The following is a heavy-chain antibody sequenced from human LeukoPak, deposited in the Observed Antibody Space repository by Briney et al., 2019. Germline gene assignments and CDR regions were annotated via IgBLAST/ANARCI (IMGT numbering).Heavy chain of an antibody. J-gene: IGHJ4*02. CDR1: GDTFSSYA. V-gene: IGHV1-69*01. D-gene: IGHD4-11*01. CDR2: IIPIFGTA. Sequence: ASVKVSCKASGDTFSSYAISWVRQAPGQGLEWMGGIIPIFGTANYAQKFQGRVTITADESTSTAYMELSSLRPEDTAVYYCAGDGTVTTKPLDYWGQGTLVTVSS. CDR3: AGDGTVTTKPLDY.